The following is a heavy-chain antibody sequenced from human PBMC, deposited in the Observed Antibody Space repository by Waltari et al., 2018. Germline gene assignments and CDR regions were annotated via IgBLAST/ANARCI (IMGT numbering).Heavy chain of an antibody. CDR2: VDPEDGET. J-gene: IGHJ4*02. CDR3: ATVPEGHEGNSGSYYPFDY. D-gene: IGHD1-26*01. V-gene: IGHV1-69-2*01. CDR1: GYTFTDYY. Sequence: EVQLVQSGAEVKKPGATVKISCKVSGYTFTDYYMHWVQQAPGKGLEWMGLVDPEDGETIYAEKFQGRVTITADTSTDTAYMELSSLRSEDTAVYYCATVPEGHEGNSGSYYPFDYWGQGTLVTVSS.